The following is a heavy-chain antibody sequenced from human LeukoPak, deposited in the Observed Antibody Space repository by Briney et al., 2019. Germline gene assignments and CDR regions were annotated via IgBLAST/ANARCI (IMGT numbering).Heavy chain of an antibody. D-gene: IGHD1-14*01. CDR3: AKIGGRGFDP. CDR1: GFTFSSYA. CDR2: ISGSGGST. V-gene: IGHV3-23*01. J-gene: IGHJ5*02. Sequence: PGGSLRLSCAASGFTFSSYAMSWVRQAPEKGLEWVSAISGSGGSTYYADSVKGRFTISRDNSRNTLYLQMNSLRAEDTAVYYCAKIGGRGFDPWGQGTLVTVSS.